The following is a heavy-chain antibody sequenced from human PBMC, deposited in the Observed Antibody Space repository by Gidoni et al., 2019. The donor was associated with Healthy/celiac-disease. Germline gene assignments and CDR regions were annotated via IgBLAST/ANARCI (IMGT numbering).Heavy chain of an antibody. CDR1: GFTFEDYT. J-gene: IGHJ4*02. D-gene: IGHD3-9*01. V-gene: IGHV3-43*01. CDR2: ISWDGGST. CDR3: AKAKRGDFDWLPYFDY. Sequence: EVQLVESGGVVVQPGGSLSLSCAASGFTFEDYTMHWVRQAPGKGLEWVSLISWDGGSTYYADSVKGRFTISRDNSKNSLYLQMNSLRTEDTALYYCAKAKRGDFDWLPYFDYWGQGTLVTVSS.